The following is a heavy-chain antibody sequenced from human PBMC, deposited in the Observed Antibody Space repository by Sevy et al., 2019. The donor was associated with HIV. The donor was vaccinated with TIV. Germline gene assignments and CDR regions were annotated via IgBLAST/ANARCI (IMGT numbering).Heavy chain of an antibody. CDR3: AGENASGRCYS. CDR1: GGSITSLY. V-gene: IGHV4-59*08. Sequence: SETLSLTCTVSGGSITSLYWGWIRQPPGKGLEWIANIYYNGNTNSNPSLKSRVTISLDTSKNQFSLRLSSVTAADTAIYYCAGENASGRCYSWGQGTLVTVSS. D-gene: IGHD3-10*01. J-gene: IGHJ4*02. CDR2: IYYNGNT.